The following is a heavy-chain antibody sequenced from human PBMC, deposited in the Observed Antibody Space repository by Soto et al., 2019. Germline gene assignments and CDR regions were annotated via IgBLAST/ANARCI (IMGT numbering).Heavy chain of an antibody. D-gene: IGHD2-15*01. J-gene: IGHJ2*01. CDR2: IDPTDSYT. V-gene: IGHV5-10-1*01. CDR3: ARGALHCSGGTCYSGYFDL. Sequence: GESLKISCQGSGYSFTSYWITWVRQMPGKGLEWMGRIDPTDSYTKYSPSFQGHVTMSVDKSINTAYLQWSSLRASDTAMYYCARGALHCSGGTCYSGYFDLWGRGTLVTGSS. CDR1: GYSFTSYW.